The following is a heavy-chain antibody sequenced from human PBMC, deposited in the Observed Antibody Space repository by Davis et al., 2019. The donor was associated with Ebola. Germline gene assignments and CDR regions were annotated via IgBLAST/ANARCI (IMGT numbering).Heavy chain of an antibody. Sequence: PGGSLRLSCAASGFTFSSYGMHWVRQAPGKGLEWAAVIWYDGSNKYYADSVKGRFTISRDNSKNTLYLQMNSLRAEDTAVYYCAKDLRLTHAFDIWGQGTMVTVSS. D-gene: IGHD1-14*01. CDR1: GFTFSSYG. J-gene: IGHJ3*02. CDR2: IWYDGSNK. V-gene: IGHV3-30*02. CDR3: AKDLRLTHAFDI.